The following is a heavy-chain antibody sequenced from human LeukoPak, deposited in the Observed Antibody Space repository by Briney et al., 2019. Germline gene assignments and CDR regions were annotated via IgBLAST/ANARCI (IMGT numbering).Heavy chain of an antibody. V-gene: IGHV1-69*13. CDR3: ARTVGYDSYFDY. CDR2: IIPIFGTA. Sequence: SVKVSCKASGGTFSSYAISWVRQAPGQGLEWMGGIIPIFGTANYAQKFQGRVTITADESTSTAYMELSSLRSGDTAVYYCARTVGYDSYFDYWGQGTLVTVSS. D-gene: IGHD3-22*01. J-gene: IGHJ4*02. CDR1: GGTFSSYA.